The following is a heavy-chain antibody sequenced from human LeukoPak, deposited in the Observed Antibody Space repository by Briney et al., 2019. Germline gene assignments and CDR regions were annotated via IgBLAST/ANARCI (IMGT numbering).Heavy chain of an antibody. CDR3: ARQRGGDIRTIDY. CDR1: GGSISSSSYY. D-gene: IGHD1-14*01. V-gene: IGHV4-39*01. CDR2: IYYSGST. Sequence: SETLSLTCTVSGGSISSSSYYWGWIRQPPGKGLEWIGSIYYSGSTYYKPSLKSRVTISVDTSKNQFSLKLSSVTAADTAVYYCARQRGGDIRTIDYWGQGTLVTVSS. J-gene: IGHJ4*02.